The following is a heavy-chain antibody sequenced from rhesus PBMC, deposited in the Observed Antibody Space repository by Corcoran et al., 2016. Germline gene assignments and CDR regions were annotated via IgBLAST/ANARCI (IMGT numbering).Heavy chain of an antibody. J-gene: IGHJ4*01. Sequence: QVQLQESAPGLVKPSETLSLPLPVPGGSISDAYYWTWIRQPPGKGLEWIGYIYGSGGGTNYNPSLKNRVTISIDTSKNQFSLKLSSVTAADTAVYYCARPHSGSYYRFDYWGQGVLVTVSS. V-gene: IGHV4-106*01. CDR3: ARPHSGSYYRFDY. D-gene: IGHD3-16*01. CDR1: GGSISDAYY. CDR2: IYGSGGGT.